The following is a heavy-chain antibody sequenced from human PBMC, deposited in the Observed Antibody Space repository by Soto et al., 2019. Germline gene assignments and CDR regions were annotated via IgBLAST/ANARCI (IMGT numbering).Heavy chain of an antibody. CDR1: GFTLSSYA. D-gene: IGHD6-13*01. CDR3: ERERGVGSSLYDGALEI. CDR2: IGTAGDP. V-gene: IGHV3-13*05. J-gene: IGHJ3*02. Sequence: PGGSRRLSCAAAGFTLSSYAMHWVRPATGNGLEWVSAIGTAGDPYYPGSVKGRSTISRENAKNSLYLQLNSRRAGNTAVYYCERERGVGSSLYDGALEICGQGTMVTVSS.